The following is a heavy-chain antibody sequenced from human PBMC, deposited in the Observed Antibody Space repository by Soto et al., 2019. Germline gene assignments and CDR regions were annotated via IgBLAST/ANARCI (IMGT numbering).Heavy chain of an antibody. D-gene: IGHD6-13*01. J-gene: IGHJ2*01. Sequence: ASVKVSCKASGYTFTSYDINWVRQATGQGLEWMGWMNPNSGNTGYAQKFQGRVTMTRNTSISTAYMELSSLRSEDTAVYYCATQGGTYSSSWYSGYFDLWGRGTLVTVSS. CDR2: MNPNSGNT. CDR1: GYTFTSYD. CDR3: ATQGGTYSSSWYSGYFDL. V-gene: IGHV1-8*01.